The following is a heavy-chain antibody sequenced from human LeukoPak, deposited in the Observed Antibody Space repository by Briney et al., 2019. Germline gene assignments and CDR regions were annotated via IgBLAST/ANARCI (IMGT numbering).Heavy chain of an antibody. Sequence: GGSLRLSCAASGFTFSSYSMNWVRQAPGKGLEWVSSISSSSDYIYYADSVKGRFTISRDNSKNTLYLQMNSLRAEDTAVYYCATRRAPYSSSWYDYWGQGTLVTVSS. D-gene: IGHD6-13*01. V-gene: IGHV3-21*04. CDR1: GFTFSSYS. J-gene: IGHJ4*02. CDR3: ATRRAPYSSSWYDY. CDR2: ISSSSDYI.